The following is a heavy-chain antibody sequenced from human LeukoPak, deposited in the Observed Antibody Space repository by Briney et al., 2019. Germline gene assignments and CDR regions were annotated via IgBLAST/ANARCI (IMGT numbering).Heavy chain of an antibody. J-gene: IGHJ4*02. CDR2: IKAKTDGGTT. V-gene: IGHV3-15*01. D-gene: IGHD3-22*01. Sequence: GGSLRLSCAASGFTFNNAWMSWVRQAPGKGLEWVGRIKAKTDGGTTDYAAPVKGRFTMSRDDSKNTLYLQMNSLKSEDTAVYYCTTSVPNHYYDGAYYFDYWGQGTLVTVSS. CDR3: TTSVPNHYYDGAYYFDY. CDR1: GFTFNNAW.